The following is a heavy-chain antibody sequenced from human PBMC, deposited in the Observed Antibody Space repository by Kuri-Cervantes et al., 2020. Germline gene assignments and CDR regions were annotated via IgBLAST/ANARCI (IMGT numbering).Heavy chain of an antibody. Sequence: GESLKISCAASGFTFSSYAVSWVRQAPGKGLEWVSAISGSGGSTYYADSVKGRFTISRDNAKNLLYLQMNSLRPEDTAVYYCARVKVDFWSGYYSDYWGQGTPVTVSS. CDR1: GFTFSSYA. CDR2: ISGSGGST. D-gene: IGHD3-3*01. V-gene: IGHV3-23*01. J-gene: IGHJ4*02. CDR3: ARVKVDFWSGYYSDY.